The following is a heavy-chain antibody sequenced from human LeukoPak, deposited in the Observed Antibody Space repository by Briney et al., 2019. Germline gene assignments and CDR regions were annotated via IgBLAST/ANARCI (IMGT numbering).Heavy chain of an antibody. J-gene: IGHJ4*02. CDR1: GVSFDDYY. Sequence: SETLPLTCAVSGVSFDDYYGSWVRQTPGKGLEWLGEINHSGYTNDSPSLKSRVTLSIDTSNKQFSLNLRSVTVADAGIYYCTRMTTGPNYCGQGTLVTVSS. CDR2: INHSGYT. CDR3: TRMTTGPNY. D-gene: IGHD4-17*01. V-gene: IGHV4-34*01.